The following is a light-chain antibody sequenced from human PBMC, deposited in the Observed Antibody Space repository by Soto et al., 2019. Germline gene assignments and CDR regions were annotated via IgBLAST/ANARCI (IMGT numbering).Light chain of an antibody. Sequence: DIQMTQSPSSLSASVGDRVTITCRASQDISNYLAWYQQKSGGVPKLLIYAASTLQSGVPSRFIGSGSGTDFTLTISSLQPEDFATYYCQKYNSVPWTFGQGTKVEI. V-gene: IGKV1-27*01. CDR3: QKYNSVPWT. CDR1: QDISNY. J-gene: IGKJ1*01. CDR2: AAS.